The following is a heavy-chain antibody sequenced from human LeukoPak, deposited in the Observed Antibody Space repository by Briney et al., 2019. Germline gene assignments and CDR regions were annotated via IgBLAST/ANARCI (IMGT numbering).Heavy chain of an antibody. CDR2: INHSGST. CDR1: GGSFSGYY. Sequence: PSETLSLTCAVYGGSFSGYYWSWICQPPGKGLEWIGEINHSGSTNYNPSLKSRVTISVDTSKNQFSLKLSPLTAADTAVYYCARASFIAGRPYDPWGQGTLVTASS. V-gene: IGHV4-34*01. D-gene: IGHD6-6*01. J-gene: IGHJ5*02. CDR3: ARASFIAGRPYDP.